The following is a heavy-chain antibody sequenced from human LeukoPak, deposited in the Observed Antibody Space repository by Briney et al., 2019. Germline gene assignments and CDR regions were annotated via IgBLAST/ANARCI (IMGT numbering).Heavy chain of an antibody. V-gene: IGHV3-21*04. Sequence: GGSLRLSCAASGFTFTTYTMNWVRQAPGKGLEWVSDISSSGSYIDYADSVKGRFTISRDNAKNSLFLQMNSLRAEDTAVYYCAKGGGPYHLPTDYWGQGTLVTVSS. CDR2: ISSSGSYI. J-gene: IGHJ4*02. D-gene: IGHD2-2*01. CDR1: GFTFTTYT. CDR3: AKGGGPYHLPTDY.